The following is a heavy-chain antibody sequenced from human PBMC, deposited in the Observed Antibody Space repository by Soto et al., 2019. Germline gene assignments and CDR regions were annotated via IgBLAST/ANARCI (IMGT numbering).Heavy chain of an antibody. J-gene: IGHJ6*02. D-gene: IGHD1-26*01. CDR3: ARDGTNYYYYGMDV. V-gene: IGHV1-69*13. CDR1: GYIFINYY. CDR2: INPIVGTA. Sequence: SVKVSCKASGYIFINYYIHWVRQAPGQGLEWMGGINPIVGTANYAQKFQGRVTITADESTSTAYMELSSLRSEDTAVYYCARDGTNYYYYGMDVWGQGTTVTVSS.